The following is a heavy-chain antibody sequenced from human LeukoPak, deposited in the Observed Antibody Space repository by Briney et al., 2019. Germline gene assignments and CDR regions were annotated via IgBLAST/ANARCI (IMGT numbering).Heavy chain of an antibody. CDR2: IYSSGST. V-gene: IGHV4-4*09. CDR1: GGSISSYY. J-gene: IGHJ4*02. D-gene: IGHD1-1*01. Sequence: PSETLSLTCTVSGGSISSYYWSWIRQPPGKGLEWSGYIYSSGSTNYNPSLKSRVTISLDTSKNQFSLKLSSVTAADTAVYYCASTSGTTSQPFDYWGQGTLVTVSS. CDR3: ASTSGTTSQPFDY.